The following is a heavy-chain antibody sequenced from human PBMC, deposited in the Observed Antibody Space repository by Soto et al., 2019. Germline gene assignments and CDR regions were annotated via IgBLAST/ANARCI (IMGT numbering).Heavy chain of an antibody. CDR2: MNPNSGNT. CDR3: ARGGTPSYDFWSGYYT. V-gene: IGHV1-8*01. J-gene: IGHJ4*02. D-gene: IGHD3-3*01. Sequence: QVQLVQSGAEVKKPGASVKVSCNASGYTFTSYDINWVRQATGQGLEWMGWMNPNSGNTGYAQKFQGRVTMTRNTSISTAYLELSSLRSEDTAVYYCARGGTPSYDFWSGYYTWGQGTLVTVSS. CDR1: GYTFTSYD.